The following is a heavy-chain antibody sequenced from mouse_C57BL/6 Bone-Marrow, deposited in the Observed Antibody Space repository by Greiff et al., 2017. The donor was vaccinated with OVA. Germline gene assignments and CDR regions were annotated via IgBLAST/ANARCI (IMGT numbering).Heavy chain of an antibody. CDR2: ISNLAYSI. CDR1: GFTFSDYG. V-gene: IGHV5-15*01. D-gene: IGHD2-3*01. J-gene: IGHJ3*01. Sequence: EVQLVESGGGLVQPGGSLKLSCAASGFTFSDYGMAWVRQAPRKGLEWVAFISNLAYSIYYADTVTGRFTISRENAKNTLYLEMSSLRSEDTAMYYCARHGYYPFAYWGQGTLVTVSA. CDR3: ARHGYYPFAY.